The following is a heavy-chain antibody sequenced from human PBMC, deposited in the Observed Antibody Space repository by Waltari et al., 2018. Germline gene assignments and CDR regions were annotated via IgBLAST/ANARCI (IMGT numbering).Heavy chain of an antibody. D-gene: IGHD5-12*01. CDR2: LSYSGAT. Sequence: VWIRQPPVQGLEWIGTLSYSGATYSSPSLKSRVTISGDTSRNQLSLILGSVTAADTAVYYCATYIGASIGTAAFDVWGQGTMVTVSA. J-gene: IGHJ3*01. V-gene: IGHV4-39*01. CDR3: ATYIGASIGTAAFDV.